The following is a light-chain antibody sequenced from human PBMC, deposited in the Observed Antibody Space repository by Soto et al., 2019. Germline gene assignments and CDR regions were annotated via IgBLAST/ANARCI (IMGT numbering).Light chain of an antibody. Sequence: DIVMTQSPATLSVSPGERATLYCKASQRISSNLAWYQQKPGQPPRLLIYGASTRATGIPARFSGSGSGTEFTLTITSLQSEDSAVYFCQQYNNWPRTFGQGTKVDIK. CDR2: GAS. CDR1: QRISSN. J-gene: IGKJ1*01. CDR3: QQYNNWPRT. V-gene: IGKV3-15*01.